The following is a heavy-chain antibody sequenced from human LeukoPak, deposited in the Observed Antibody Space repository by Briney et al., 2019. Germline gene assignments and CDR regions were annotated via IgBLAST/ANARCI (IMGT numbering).Heavy chain of an antibody. CDR3: ASTSVVTAIDY. CDR2: INSDGSST. V-gene: IGHV3-74*01. D-gene: IGHD4-23*01. Sequence: GGSLRLSCAASGFTFSSYWMHWVRQAPGKGLVWVSRINSDGSSTTYADSVKGRFTISRDNAKNTLYLQMNSLRAEDTAVYYCASTSVVTAIDYWGQGTLVTVSS. J-gene: IGHJ4*02. CDR1: GFTFSSYW.